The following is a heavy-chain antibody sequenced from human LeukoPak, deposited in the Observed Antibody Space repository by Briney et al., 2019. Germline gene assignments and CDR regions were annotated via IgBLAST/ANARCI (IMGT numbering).Heavy chain of an antibody. D-gene: IGHD1-26*01. CDR2: ISYDGSKK. CDR3: AKVADENSGSDY. V-gene: IGHV3-30-3*01. CDR1: GFTFSSYA. Sequence: SGGSLRLSCAASGFTFSSYAMHWVRQAPGKGLEWVAVISYDGSKKYYADAVKGRFTISRDNSKNTLYLQMNSLRAEDTAVYYCAKVADENSGSDYWGQGTLVTVSS. J-gene: IGHJ4*02.